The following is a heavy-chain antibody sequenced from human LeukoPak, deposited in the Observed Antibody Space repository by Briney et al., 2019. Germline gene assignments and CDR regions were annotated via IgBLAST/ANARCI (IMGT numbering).Heavy chain of an antibody. CDR2: IKQDGSEK. J-gene: IGHJ4*02. Sequence: PGGPLRLSCAASGFTFSSYWMSWVRQAPGKGLEWVANIKQDGSEKNYVDSVKGRFTISRDNAKNSLYLQMNSLRAEDTAVYYCARDYLGSSSGWYPRVYWGQGTLVTVSS. V-gene: IGHV3-7*01. D-gene: IGHD6-19*01. CDR3: ARDYLGSSSGWYPRVY. CDR1: GFTFSSYW.